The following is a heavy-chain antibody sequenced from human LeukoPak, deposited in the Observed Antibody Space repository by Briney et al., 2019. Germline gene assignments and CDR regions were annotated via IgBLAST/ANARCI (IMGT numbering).Heavy chain of an antibody. CDR3: ARASGRSWFDP. CDR2: INPNSGGT. CDR1: GYSFTDKY. Sequence: ASVKVSCKASGYSFTDKYMHRVRQAPGQGLEWMGWINPNSGGTNYAQKFQGRVTMTTDTSMSTAYMELSRLTSDDTAVYYCARASGRSWFDPWGQGTLVTVSS. J-gene: IGHJ5*02. V-gene: IGHV1-2*02. D-gene: IGHD6-25*01.